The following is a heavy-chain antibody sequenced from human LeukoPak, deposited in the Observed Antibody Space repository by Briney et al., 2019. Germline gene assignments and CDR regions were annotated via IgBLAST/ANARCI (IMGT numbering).Heavy chain of an antibody. J-gene: IGHJ4*02. Sequence: GGSLRLSCAASGFTFSSYAMSWVRQAPGKGLEWVSAISGSGGSTYYADSVKGRFTISRDNSKNTLYLQMNSLRAEDTAVYYCANSHFTYYYESSGYGSSVWGQGTLVTVSS. V-gene: IGHV3-23*01. CDR2: ISGSGGST. D-gene: IGHD3-22*01. CDR3: ANSHFTYYYESSGYGSSV. CDR1: GFTFSSYA.